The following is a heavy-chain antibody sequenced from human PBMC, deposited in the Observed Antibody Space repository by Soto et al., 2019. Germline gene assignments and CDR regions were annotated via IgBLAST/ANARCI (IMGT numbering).Heavy chain of an antibody. D-gene: IGHD5-12*01. Sequence: GGSLRLSCAASGFTFSSYSMNWVRQAPGKGLEWVSYISSSSSTIYYADLVKGRFTIARDNANNSLYLQMNSLRDEDTAVYYCARVGGYHNWFDPWVQGTLVTVSS. V-gene: IGHV3-48*02. J-gene: IGHJ5*02. CDR3: ARVGGYHNWFDP. CDR2: ISSSSSTI. CDR1: GFTFSSYS.